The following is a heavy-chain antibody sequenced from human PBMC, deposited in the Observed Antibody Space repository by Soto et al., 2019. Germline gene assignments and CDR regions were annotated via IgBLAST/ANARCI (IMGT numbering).Heavy chain of an antibody. CDR3: ARADCSSTSCYQFDWFDP. CDR1: GGTFSSYA. V-gene: IGHV1-69*13. Sequence: GASVKVSCKASGGTFSSYAISWERQAPGQGLEWMGGIIPIFGTANYAQKFQGRVTITADESTSTAYMELSSLRSEDTAVYYCARADCSSTSCYQFDWFDPWGQGTLVTVSS. CDR2: IIPIFGTA. D-gene: IGHD2-2*01. J-gene: IGHJ5*02.